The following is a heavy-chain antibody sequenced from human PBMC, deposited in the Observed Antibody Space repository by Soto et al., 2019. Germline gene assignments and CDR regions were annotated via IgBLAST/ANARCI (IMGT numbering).Heavy chain of an antibody. CDR3: VSQRTTVPTQAYFDY. J-gene: IGHJ4*02. CDR2: VYYRGRS. CDR1: GGSVTNSSYY. Sequence: PSETLSLTCTVSGGSVTNSSYYWGWIRQSPGKGLEWIGSVYYRGRSYSKSSVKSRVTISVDTSKNRFSLSLNSVTASDTAAYFCVSQRTTVPTQAYFDYWGPGALVTV. V-gene: IGHV4-39*01. D-gene: IGHD4-17*01.